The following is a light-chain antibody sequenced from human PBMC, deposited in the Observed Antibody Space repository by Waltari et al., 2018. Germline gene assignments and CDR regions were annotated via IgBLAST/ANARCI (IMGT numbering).Light chain of an antibody. CDR2: WAS. V-gene: IGKV4-1*01. CDR3: QQYYTSPALT. Sequence: DIVITQSPDSLAVSLGERATIHCNASQSVLHRSNMRNHLAWYQHKRGQPPKLIIYWASTRESGVPDRFSGSGSGTDFTLTINSLQPEDAAVYYCQQYYTSPALTFGGGTTVEIK. J-gene: IGKJ4*01. CDR1: QSVLHRSNMRNH.